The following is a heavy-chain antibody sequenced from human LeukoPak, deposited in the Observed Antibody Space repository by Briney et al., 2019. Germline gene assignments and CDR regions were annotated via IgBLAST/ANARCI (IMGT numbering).Heavy chain of an antibody. J-gene: IGHJ5*02. V-gene: IGHV1-18*01. D-gene: IGHD6-13*01. CDR1: GYTFTSYG. Sequence: GASVKVSCKASGYTFTSYGISWVRQAPGQGLEWMGWISAYNGNTNYAQKLQGRVTMTTDTSTSTAYMELRSLRSDDTAVYYCVRDRYWVAGTGWFDAWGQGTLVTVSS. CDR2: ISAYNGNT. CDR3: VRDRYWVAGTGWFDA.